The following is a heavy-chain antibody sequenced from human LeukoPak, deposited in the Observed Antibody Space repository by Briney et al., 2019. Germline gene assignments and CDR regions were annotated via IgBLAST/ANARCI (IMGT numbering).Heavy chain of an antibody. Sequence: PSETLSLTCTVSYGSISSTGYYWSWIRQPAGKGLEWIGRIYTSGSINYNPSLKSRVAISVDTSKNQFSLRLRSVTAAGTAVYFCARVDVAGYFDHWGQGTPVTVSS. CDR3: ARVDVAGYFDH. D-gene: IGHD6-19*01. CDR1: YGSISSTGYY. J-gene: IGHJ4*02. CDR2: IYTSGSI. V-gene: IGHV4-61*02.